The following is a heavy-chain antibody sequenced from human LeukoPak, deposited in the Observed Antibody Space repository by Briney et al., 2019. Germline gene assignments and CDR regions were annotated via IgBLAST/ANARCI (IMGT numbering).Heavy chain of an antibody. Sequence: GGSLRLSCAASGFTFSNYWMHWVRQVPGKGLVWVSRIKSDGRTTSYADSVKGRFTISRDNAKNTLYLQMNSLRAEDTAVYYCAKDLTIFGVANRDYWGQGTLVTVSS. CDR1: GFTFSNYW. D-gene: IGHD3-3*01. J-gene: IGHJ4*02. V-gene: IGHV3-74*01. CDR2: IKSDGRTT. CDR3: AKDLTIFGVANRDY.